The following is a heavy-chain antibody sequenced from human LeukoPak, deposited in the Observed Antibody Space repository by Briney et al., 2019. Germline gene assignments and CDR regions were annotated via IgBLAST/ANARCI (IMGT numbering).Heavy chain of an antibody. D-gene: IGHD1-14*01. CDR3: ARATAQAFQYYFDY. CDR2: ISSSGSTI. J-gene: IGHJ4*02. V-gene: IGHV3-11*01. Sequence: PGGSLRLSCAASGFTFSDYYMSWIRQAPGKGLEWVSYISSSGSTIYYADSVKGRFTISRDNAKNSLYLQMNSLRAEDTAVYYCARATAQAFQYYFDYWGQGTLVTFSS. CDR1: GFTFSDYY.